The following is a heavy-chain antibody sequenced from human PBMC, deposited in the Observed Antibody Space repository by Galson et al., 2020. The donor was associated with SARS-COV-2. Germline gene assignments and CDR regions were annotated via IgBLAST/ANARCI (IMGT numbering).Heavy chain of an antibody. CDR3: ARFRGGFDI. J-gene: IGHJ3*02. V-gene: IGHV4-59*08. D-gene: IGHD3-10*01. CDR1: AGTISPNY. Sequence: ASETPSLSCTVSAGTISPNYWSWIRQPPGKGLEWIGYIYYSGSTNYNPSLQSRLTISMDRSKNQFSLKLSSVTAADTAVYYCARFRGGFDIWGQGTTVSVSS. CDR2: IYYSGST.